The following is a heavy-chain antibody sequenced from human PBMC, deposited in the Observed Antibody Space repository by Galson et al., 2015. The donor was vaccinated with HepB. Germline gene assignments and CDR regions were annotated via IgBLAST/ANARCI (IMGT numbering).Heavy chain of an antibody. V-gene: IGHV1-18*04. CDR2: ISAYGGNT. CDR3: ARDRDYRFDY. Sequence: SVKVSCKASGYTFTINGISWVRQTPRQGLEWLGWISAYGGNTKYAQKYQGRITLTRDTSTSTAYMELRSLRSDGTAVYYCARDRDYRFDYWGQGTLVTVSS. D-gene: IGHD4/OR15-4a*01. CDR1: GYTFTING. J-gene: IGHJ4*02.